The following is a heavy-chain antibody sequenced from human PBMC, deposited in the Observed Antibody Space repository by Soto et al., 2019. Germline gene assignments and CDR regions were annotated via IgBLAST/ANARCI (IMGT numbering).Heavy chain of an antibody. CDR2: IYWDDDK. CDR3: AKRLRDYGLGRERANYFGP. J-gene: IGHJ5*02. V-gene: IGHV2-5*02. Sequence: QITLKESGPTLMRHTQTLTLTCTFSGFSLSTTGVGVGWIRQPPGKALDWLALIYWDDDKRYSPSLKSRLTNTKDTSKKEVILTMTNMDPVDTAKYYCAKRLRDYGLGRERANYFGPWGQGTLVTVSS. CDR1: GFSLSTTGVG. D-gene: IGHD3-10*01.